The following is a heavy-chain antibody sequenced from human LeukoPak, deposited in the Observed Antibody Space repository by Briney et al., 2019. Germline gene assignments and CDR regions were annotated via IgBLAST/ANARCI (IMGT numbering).Heavy chain of an antibody. D-gene: IGHD2-15*01. Sequence: GGSLRLSCAASGFTFSSYAMSWVRQAPGKGLEGVSAISGSGGSTYYADSVKGRFTISRDNSKNTLYLQMNSLRAEDTAVYYCARDLLRQGFCSGGSCYSVAPGYWGQGTLVTVSS. J-gene: IGHJ4*02. V-gene: IGHV3-23*01. CDR3: ARDLLRQGFCSGGSCYSVAPGY. CDR2: ISGSGGST. CDR1: GFTFSSYA.